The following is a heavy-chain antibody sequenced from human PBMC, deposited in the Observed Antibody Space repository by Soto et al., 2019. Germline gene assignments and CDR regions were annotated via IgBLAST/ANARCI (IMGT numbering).Heavy chain of an antibody. Sequence: GGSLRLSCAASGFIFSNYAMSWVRQAPGRXLEWVSAISGSGATTYYPDSVKGRFTISRDNSKNTLYLQMNNLRADDTAVYYCTKGGIPRRYNIPKVDFDYWGQGPLVTVSS. D-gene: IGHD1-1*01. V-gene: IGHV3-23*01. CDR1: GFIFSNYA. CDR3: TKGGIPRRYNIPKVDFDY. CDR2: ISGSGATT. J-gene: IGHJ4*02.